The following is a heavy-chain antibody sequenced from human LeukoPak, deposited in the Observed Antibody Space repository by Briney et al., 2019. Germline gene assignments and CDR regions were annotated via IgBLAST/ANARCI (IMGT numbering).Heavy chain of an antibody. CDR1: GFIFSDYE. Sequence: GRSLRLSCVVSGFIFSDYEMNWVRQAPGNGLERVAYITSRGDATEHAESVKGRFTISRDSPKNSLYLQMNSLRAEDTGVYYCATLGHPFDYWGQGTLVTVSS. V-gene: IGHV3-48*03. CDR2: ITSRGDAT. J-gene: IGHJ4*02. CDR3: ATLGHPFDY.